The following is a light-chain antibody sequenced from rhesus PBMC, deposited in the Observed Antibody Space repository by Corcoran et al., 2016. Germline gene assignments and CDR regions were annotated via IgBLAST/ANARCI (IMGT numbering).Light chain of an antibody. CDR2: SAS. V-gene: IGKV3-10*01. J-gene: IGKJ2*01. CDR3: YQHSSGYS. CDR1: QSVSNY. Sequence: QVILTQSPATLSLSPGERATLSCRASQSVSNYLAWYQQKPGQAPRLLIYSASRRATGIPDRVSGSGSGTDFPLTIRSLEPEDVGVYHCYQHSSGYSFGQGTKVEIK.